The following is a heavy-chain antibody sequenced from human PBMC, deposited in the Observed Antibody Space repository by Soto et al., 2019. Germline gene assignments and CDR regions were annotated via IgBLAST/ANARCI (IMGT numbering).Heavy chain of an antibody. J-gene: IGHJ4*02. CDR3: ARYIRGPTVFYFDF. CDR2: VSYNGGDT. D-gene: IGHD5-18*01. CDR1: GCPCIAYA. Sequence: PGGPMRLSWAAAGCPCIAYARSWVRQAPGKGLEWVSIVSYNGGDTYYADSVKGRFTISRDNSKDTVDLQMNSLRAEDTAVYYCARYIRGPTVFYFDFWGPGVLVTVSS. V-gene: IGHV3-23*01.